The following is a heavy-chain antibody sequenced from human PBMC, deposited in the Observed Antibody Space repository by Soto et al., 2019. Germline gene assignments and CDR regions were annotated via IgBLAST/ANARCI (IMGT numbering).Heavy chain of an antibody. V-gene: IGHV1-46*01. Sequence: QVQLVQSGAEVRKPGASVKVSCKASGNTFTTYYMHWVRQAPGQGLEWLGIINPSGGSTSYAQKFQCRVTMTSDTPTSTVYFELSSLRHECTSVYYCAGSLQLLVLAYWVQSTLVTGSS. D-gene: IGHD6-13*01. CDR2: INPSGGST. CDR3: AGSLQLLVLAY. J-gene: IGHJ1*01. CDR1: GNTFTTYY.